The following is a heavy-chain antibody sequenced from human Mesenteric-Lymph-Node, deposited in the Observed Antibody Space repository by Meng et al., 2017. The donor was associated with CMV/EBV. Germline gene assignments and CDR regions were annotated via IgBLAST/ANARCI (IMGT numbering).Heavy chain of an antibody. Sequence: GESLKISCAASGFTFSDYYMSWIRQAPGKGLEWVSYISSSGSTVYYADSVKGRFTISRDNAKNSLYLQMNSLRAEDTAVYYCARALSYCSSTSCYPRLGAFDIWGQGTMVTVSS. CDR2: ISSSGSTV. CDR1: GFTFSDYY. V-gene: IGHV3-11*01. J-gene: IGHJ3*02. CDR3: ARALSYCSSTSCYPRLGAFDI. D-gene: IGHD2-2*01.